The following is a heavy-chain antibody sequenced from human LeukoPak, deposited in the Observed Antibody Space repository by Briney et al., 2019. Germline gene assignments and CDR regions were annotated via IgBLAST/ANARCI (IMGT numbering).Heavy chain of an antibody. CDR1: GFTFSSYA. J-gene: IGHJ4*02. CDR2: ISRDGGRT. CDR3: ARDLGDSSDSYYFDY. Sequence: GGSLRLSCAASGFTFSSYAMHWVRQAPGKGLEYVSAISRDGGRTYYANSVKGRFTISRDNSRKTLYLQMGSLRTEDMAVYYCARDLGDSSDSYYFDYWGQGTLVTVSS. D-gene: IGHD3-22*01. V-gene: IGHV3-64*01.